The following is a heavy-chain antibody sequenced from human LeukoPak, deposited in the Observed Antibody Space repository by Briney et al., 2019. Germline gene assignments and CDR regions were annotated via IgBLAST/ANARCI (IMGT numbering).Heavy chain of an antibody. CDR1: GYTFTSYY. V-gene: IGHV1-46*01. J-gene: IGHJ6*03. Sequence: ASVKVSCKASGYTFTSYYMHWVRQAPGQGLEWMGIINPSGGSTSYAQKFQGRVTMTRDMSTSTVYMELSSLRSEDTAVYYCAREARWLPYYYYYYMDVWGKGTTVTISS. CDR3: AREARWLPYYYYYYMDV. CDR2: INPSGGST. D-gene: IGHD3-22*01.